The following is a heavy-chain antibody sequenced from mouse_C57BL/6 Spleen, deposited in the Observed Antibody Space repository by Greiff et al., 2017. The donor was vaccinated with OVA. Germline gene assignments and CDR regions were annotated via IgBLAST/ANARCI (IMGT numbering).Heavy chain of an antibody. V-gene: IGHV5-17*01. CDR3: AGALLYYFDY. CDR1: GFTFSDYG. J-gene: IGHJ2*01. Sequence: EVKLMESGGGLVKPGGSLKLSCAASGFTFSDYGMHWVRQAPEKGLEWVAYISSGSSTIYYADTVKGRFTISRDNAKNTLFLQMTSLRSEDTAMYYCAGALLYYFDYWGQGTTLTVSS. CDR2: ISSGSSTI. D-gene: IGHD1-1*01.